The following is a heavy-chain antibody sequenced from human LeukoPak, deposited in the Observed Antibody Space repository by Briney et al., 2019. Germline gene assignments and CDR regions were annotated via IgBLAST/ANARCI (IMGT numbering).Heavy chain of an antibody. J-gene: IGHJ4*02. CDR1: GGSISNYY. Sequence: SSETLTLTCTVSGGSISNYYWSWVRQAPEKGLEWIGYIHDSGSTNYNPSLKSRVAISVDTSKNQCSLKLSSVTAADTAVYYCARLDAAAGRYLQFFYWGQGTLVTVSS. D-gene: IGHD5-24*01. V-gene: IGHV4-59*08. CDR2: IHDSGST. CDR3: ARLDAAAGRYLQFFY.